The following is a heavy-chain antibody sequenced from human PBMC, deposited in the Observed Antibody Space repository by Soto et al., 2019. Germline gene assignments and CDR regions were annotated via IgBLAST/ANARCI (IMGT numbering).Heavy chain of an antibody. CDR1: GYSFAGYW. J-gene: IGHJ4*02. Sequence: GESLKISCKGSGYSFAGYWITWVRQKPGKGLEWMGRMDPSDSQTYYSPSFRGHVTISVTKSITTVFLQWSSLRASDTAMYYCARQIYDSDTGPNFQYYFDSWGQGTPVTVSS. CDR3: ARQIYDSDTGPNFQYYFDS. CDR2: MDPSDSQT. D-gene: IGHD3-22*01. V-gene: IGHV5-10-1*01.